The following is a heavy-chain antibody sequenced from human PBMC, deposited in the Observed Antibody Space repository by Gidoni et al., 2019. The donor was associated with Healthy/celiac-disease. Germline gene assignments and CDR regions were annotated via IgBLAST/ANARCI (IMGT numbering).Heavy chain of an antibody. CDR2: IHHSGST. CDR1: GWSFSGYY. CDR3: AAKPRRYSSSQSLGYV. V-gene: IGHV4-34*01. D-gene: IGHD6-13*01. J-gene: IGHJ6*02. Sequence: QVQLQQWGAGLLKPSETLSLPCAVYGWSFSGYYWTWIRQPPGKGLEWIGEIHHSGSTNYNPSLKSRVTISVDTSKNQFSLKLSSVTAADTAVYYCAAKPRRYSSSQSLGYVWGQGTTVTVSS.